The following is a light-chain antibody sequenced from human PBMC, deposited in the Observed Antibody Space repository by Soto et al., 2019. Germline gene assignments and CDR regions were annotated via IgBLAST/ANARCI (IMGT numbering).Light chain of an antibody. CDR3: QQYGSSPRT. CDR1: QTVSSSY. J-gene: IGKJ5*01. V-gene: IGKV3-20*01. Sequence: EIVLTQSPGTLSLSPGERATLSCRASQTVSSSYLAWYQQKPGQAPRLLIYGASNRATGIPDRFGGSGSGADFTLTISRLEPEDFAVYYCQQYGSSPRTVGQGTRLEIK. CDR2: GAS.